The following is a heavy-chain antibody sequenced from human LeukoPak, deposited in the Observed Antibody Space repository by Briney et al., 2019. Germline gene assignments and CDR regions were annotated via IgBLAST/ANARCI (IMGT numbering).Heavy chain of an antibody. D-gene: IGHD3-16*02. CDR1: GFTFSSYE. Sequence: SGGPLTLSCAASGFTFSSYEMNWLRQPPGRGREGVSYISISGSTIYYADAVKGRFTIPRHNAKNSLYLQMNSLRAEDTAVYYCARDPFYDYVWGSYRGYGFFDYWGQGTLVTVSS. J-gene: IGHJ4*02. CDR2: ISISGSTI. V-gene: IGHV3-48*03. CDR3: ARDPFYDYVWGSYRGYGFFDY.